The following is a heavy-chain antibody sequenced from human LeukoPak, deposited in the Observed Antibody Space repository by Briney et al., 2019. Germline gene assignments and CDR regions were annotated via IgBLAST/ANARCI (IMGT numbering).Heavy chain of an antibody. CDR1: GFTFSSYA. Sequence: GGSLRLSCAASGFTFSSYALSWVRQAPGKGLEWVSGISDTGDSTYYADSVKGRFTISRDNSKNTLYLQMNSLRADDTAVYYCAKDRLGAAAGFFDYWGQGSLVTVSS. V-gene: IGHV3-23*01. J-gene: IGHJ4*02. D-gene: IGHD6-13*01. CDR3: AKDRLGAAAGFFDY. CDR2: ISDTGDST.